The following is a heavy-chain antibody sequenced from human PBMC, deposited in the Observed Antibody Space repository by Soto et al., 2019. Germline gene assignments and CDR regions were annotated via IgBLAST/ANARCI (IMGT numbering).Heavy chain of an antibody. CDR1: GFTFSSYW. CDR3: ARGDYSDNRGPCSDAFDV. J-gene: IGHJ3*01. D-gene: IGHD3-22*01. Sequence: EVQLVESGGGLVQPGGSVRLSCAASGFTFSSYWMTWVRQAPGKGLEWVANIKPDGSEKYYVDSVKGRFTMSRDNVKNSXXRQMNSLRAEDTAVYYCARGDYSDNRGPCSDAFDVWGQGTMVTVSS. CDR2: IKPDGSEK. V-gene: IGHV3-7*04.